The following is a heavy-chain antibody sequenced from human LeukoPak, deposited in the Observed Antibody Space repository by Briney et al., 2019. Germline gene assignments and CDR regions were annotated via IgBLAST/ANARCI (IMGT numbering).Heavy chain of an antibody. Sequence: ASVKVSCKASGYTFTTYDINWVRQATGQELVCMAWMNPNSGNTGYAQKFQGRVTMTRNTSISTAYMELSSLRSEDTAVYYCARVAGNCGGDCYRLVYWGQGTLVTVAS. V-gene: IGHV1-8*01. J-gene: IGHJ4*02. CDR3: ARVAGNCGGDCYRLVY. CDR1: GYTFTTYD. CDR2: MNPNSGNT. D-gene: IGHD2-21*01.